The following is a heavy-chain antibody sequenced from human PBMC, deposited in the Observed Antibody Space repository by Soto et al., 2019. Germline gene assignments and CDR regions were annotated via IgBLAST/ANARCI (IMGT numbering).Heavy chain of an antibody. V-gene: IGHV4-59*01. J-gene: IGHJ3*02. Sequence: SETLSLTCAVSGGSISNFYWSWIRQSPGRGLEWIGYISSTGNTHYDPSLKGRFTIALDTSKNQFSLKLTSVTAADTAVYFCASGDPDYYASPGVFDIWGQGTMVTVSS. D-gene: IGHD3-22*01. CDR3: ASGDPDYYASPGVFDI. CDR1: GGSISNFY. CDR2: ISSTGNT.